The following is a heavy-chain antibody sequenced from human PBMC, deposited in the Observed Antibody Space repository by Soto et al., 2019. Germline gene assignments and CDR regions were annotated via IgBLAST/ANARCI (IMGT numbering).Heavy chain of an antibody. D-gene: IGHD5-18*01. CDR1: GFTFSSYG. CDR2: ISYAGSNK. J-gene: IGHJ6*02. Sequence: QVQLVESGGGVVQPGRSLRLSCAASGFTFSSYGMHWVRQAPGKGLEWVAVISYAGSNKYYSDSVKGRFTISRDNSKNTLYLQMNSLRAENTVVYYCAKSNSYGYYYYYGMDVWGQGTTVTVSS. CDR3: AKSNSYGYYYYYGMDV. V-gene: IGHV3-30*18.